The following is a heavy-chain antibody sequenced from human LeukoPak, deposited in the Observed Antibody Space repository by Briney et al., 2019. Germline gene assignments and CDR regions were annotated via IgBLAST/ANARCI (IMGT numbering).Heavy chain of an antibody. V-gene: IGHV3-7*01. Sequence: PGGSLRLSCAASGFTFSSSWMSWVRQAPGKGLEWVANIKEDGSEKYYVDSVMGRFTISRDNAKNSLYLQMNSLRAEDTAVYYCARDVGYYDFWSGYYTAYYGMDVWGQGTTVTVSS. J-gene: IGHJ6*02. CDR1: GFTFSSSW. CDR3: ARDVGYYDFWSGYYTAYYGMDV. D-gene: IGHD3-3*01. CDR2: IKEDGSEK.